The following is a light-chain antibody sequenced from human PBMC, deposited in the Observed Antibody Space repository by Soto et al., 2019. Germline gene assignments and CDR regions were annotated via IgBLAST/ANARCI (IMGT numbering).Light chain of an antibody. V-gene: IGLV2-14*01. CDR2: EVT. Sequence: QSVLPQPASVSGSPGQSITISCTGTSGDIGGYNYVSWYQQHPGKAPKLLISEVTNRPSGVSNRFSGSKSGNTASLTISGLLAEDEADYYCSSYTRNTTPVVFGGGTKLTVL. CDR3: SSYTRNTTPVV. CDR1: SGDIGGYNY. J-gene: IGLJ2*01.